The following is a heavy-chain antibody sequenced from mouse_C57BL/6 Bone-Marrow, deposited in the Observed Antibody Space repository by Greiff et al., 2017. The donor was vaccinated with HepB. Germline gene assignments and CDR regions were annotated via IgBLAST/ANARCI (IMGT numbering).Heavy chain of an antibody. CDR3: AREFPYYYGSSYDYAMDY. CDR2: IDPSDSYT. V-gene: IGHV1-69*01. J-gene: IGHJ4*01. D-gene: IGHD1-1*01. CDR1: GYTFTSYW. Sequence: QVQLQQPGAELVMPGASVKLSCKASGYTFTSYWMHWVKQRPGQGLEWIGEIDPSDSYTNYNQKFKGKSTLTVDKSSSKAYMQLSSLTSEDSAVYYCAREFPYYYGSSYDYAMDYWGQGTSVTVSS.